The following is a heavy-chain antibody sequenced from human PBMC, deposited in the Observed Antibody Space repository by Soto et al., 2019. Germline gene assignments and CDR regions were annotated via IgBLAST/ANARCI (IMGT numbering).Heavy chain of an antibody. CDR1: GGGFSSYS. J-gene: IGHJ6*02. Sequence: SVKACCKDRGGGFSSYSSCCVRQAPGQGLEWMGGIIPIFGTANYAQKFQGRVTITADKSTSTAYMELSSLRSEDTAVYYCARDQLGISEVWGQGTTVTVSS. CDR3: ARDQLGISEV. D-gene: IGHD1-20*01. V-gene: IGHV1-69*06. CDR2: IIPIFGTA.